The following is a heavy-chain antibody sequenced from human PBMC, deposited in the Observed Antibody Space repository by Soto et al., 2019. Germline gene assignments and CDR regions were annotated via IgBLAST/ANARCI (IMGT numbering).Heavy chain of an antibody. D-gene: IGHD3-3*01. Sequence: PGESLKISCKGSGYSFTNYWIGWVRQMPGKGLEWMGIIYPGTSNTLYSPSFRGQVTISVDKSITTAFLQWSSLKASDTAMYYCARGVDGHTWSLYWGQGTLVTVSS. CDR3: ARGVDGHTWSLY. V-gene: IGHV5-51*01. CDR1: GYSFTNYW. J-gene: IGHJ4*02. CDR2: IYPGTSNT.